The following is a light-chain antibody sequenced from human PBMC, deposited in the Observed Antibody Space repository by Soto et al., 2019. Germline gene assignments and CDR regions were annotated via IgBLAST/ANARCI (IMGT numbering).Light chain of an antibody. V-gene: IGLV2-14*01. Sequence: QSVLTQPASVSGSPGQSITISCTGTSSDIGAYIYVSWYQQHPGKAPKLMIYEVTNRPSGVSDRFSGSKSGNTASLTISGLQDEDEADSYCSSYTTRSTLVFGGGTKLTVL. CDR1: SSDIGAYIY. CDR3: SSYTTRSTLV. J-gene: IGLJ3*02. CDR2: EVT.